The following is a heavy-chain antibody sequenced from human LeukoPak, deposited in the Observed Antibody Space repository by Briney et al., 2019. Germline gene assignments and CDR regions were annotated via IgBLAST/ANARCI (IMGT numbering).Heavy chain of an antibody. CDR1: GGSITSSSYY. CDR3: AVENDPNCSGGSCYSGNWFDP. J-gene: IGHJ5*02. CDR2: IYYTGGT. D-gene: IGHD2-15*01. V-gene: IGHV4-39*01. Sequence: SETLSLTCSVSGGSITSSSYYWGWIRQSPEKGLEWIGSIYYTGGTYYSPSLKSRLTILVDTSKNQFSLKLNSVTAADTAVYYCAVENDPNCSGGSCYSGNWFDPWGQGTLVTVSS.